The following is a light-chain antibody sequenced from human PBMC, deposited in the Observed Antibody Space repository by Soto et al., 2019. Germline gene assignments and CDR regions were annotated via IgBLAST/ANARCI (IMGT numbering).Light chain of an antibody. CDR3: QQYNSYQCT. Sequence: DIQMTQSPSTLSASVGDRVTITCRASQFISSWLAWYQQKPGKVPKLLIFHAYNLESGVPSRFSGSGSGTEFTLTISSLQPDDFATYYCQQYNSYQCTFGQGTKVEF. CDR2: HAY. J-gene: IGKJ1*01. CDR1: QFISSW. V-gene: IGKV1-5*01.